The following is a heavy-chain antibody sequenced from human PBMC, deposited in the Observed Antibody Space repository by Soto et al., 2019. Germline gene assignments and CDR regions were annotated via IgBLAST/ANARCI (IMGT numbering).Heavy chain of an antibody. V-gene: IGHV3-21*01. CDR1: GFTFSSYS. D-gene: IGHD2-21*01. Sequence: EVQLVESGGGLVKPGGSLRLSCVASGFTFSSYSMNWVRQAPGKGLEWVSSISGSSTYIYYADSVKGRFTISRDTAKNSLYLQMNCLRSEDTAVYYCGRGYGGADFWGQGTLVPVSS. J-gene: IGHJ4*02. CDR3: GRGYGGADF. CDR2: ISGSSTYI.